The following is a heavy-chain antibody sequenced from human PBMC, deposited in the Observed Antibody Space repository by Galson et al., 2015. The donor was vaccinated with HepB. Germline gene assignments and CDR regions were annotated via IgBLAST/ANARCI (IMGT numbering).Heavy chain of an antibody. CDR2: ISADKGHT. Sequence: SVKVSCKAYGHSFITYGFTWVRQAPGQGLEWMGWISADKGHTDYAQKLQGRVTMTTNTSTTTAYMELRNLRSDDTAVYYCAAVKWNYGVADGTWFDPWGQGTLVTVSS. CDR1: GHSFITYG. CDR3: AAVKWNYGVADGTWFDP. D-gene: IGHD1-7*01. J-gene: IGHJ5*02. V-gene: IGHV1-18*04.